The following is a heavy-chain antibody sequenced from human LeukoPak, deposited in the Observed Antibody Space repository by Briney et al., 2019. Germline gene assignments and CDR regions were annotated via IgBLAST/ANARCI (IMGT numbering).Heavy chain of an antibody. CDR1: GGSISSGGYY. CDR3: ASLYCSSTSCQFDY. CDR2: IYYSGST. J-gene: IGHJ4*02. V-gene: IGHV4-31*03. Sequence: SETLSLTCTVSGGSISSGGYYWSWIRQHPGKGLEWIGYIYYSGSTYYNPSLKSRVTISVDTSKDQFSLKLSSVTAADTAVYYCASLYCSSTSCQFDYWGQGTLVTVSS. D-gene: IGHD2-2*01.